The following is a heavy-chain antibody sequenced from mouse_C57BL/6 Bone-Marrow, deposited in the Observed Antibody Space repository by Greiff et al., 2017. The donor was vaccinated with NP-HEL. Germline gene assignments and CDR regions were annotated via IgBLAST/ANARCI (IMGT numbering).Heavy chain of an antibody. J-gene: IGHJ2*01. V-gene: IGHV1-81*01. Sequence: VLLVESGAELARPGASVKLSCKASGYTFTSYGISWVKQRTGQGLEWIGEIYPRSGNTYYNEKFKGKATLTADKSSSTAYMELRSLTSEDSAVYFCARSRLGKDYGGQGTTLTVSA. CDR2: IYPRSGNT. CDR1: GYTFTSYG. CDR3: ARSRLGKDY. D-gene: IGHD4-1*01.